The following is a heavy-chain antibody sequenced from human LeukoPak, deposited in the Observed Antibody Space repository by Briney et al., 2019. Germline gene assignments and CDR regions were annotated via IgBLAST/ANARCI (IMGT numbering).Heavy chain of an antibody. J-gene: IGHJ4*02. CDR3: ETDGLITGTALVFDY. CDR2: FDPEDGET. Sequence: PQASVKVSCKVSGYTLTELSMHWVRQAPGKGLEWMGGFDPEDGETIYAQKFQGRVTMTEDTSTDTAYMELSSLRSEDTAVYYCETDGLITGTALVFDYWGQGTLVTVSS. CDR1: GYTLTELS. V-gene: IGHV1-24*01. D-gene: IGHD1-20*01.